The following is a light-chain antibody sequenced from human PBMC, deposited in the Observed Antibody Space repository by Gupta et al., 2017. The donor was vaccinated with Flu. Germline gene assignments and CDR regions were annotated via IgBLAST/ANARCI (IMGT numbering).Light chain of an antibody. V-gene: IGKV3-20*01. CDR1: QSVSSSY. CDR2: GAS. CDR3: QQYGSPGT. J-gene: IGKJ2*02. Sequence: GERATLSCRASQSVSSSYLAGYQQKPGQAPRLLIYGASSRATGIPDRFSGSGSGTDFTLTISRLEPEDFAVYYCQQYGSPGTFGQGTKLEIK.